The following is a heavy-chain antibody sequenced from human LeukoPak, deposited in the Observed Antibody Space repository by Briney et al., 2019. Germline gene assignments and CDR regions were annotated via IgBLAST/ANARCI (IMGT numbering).Heavy chain of an antibody. CDR3: ARDGSYYYGMDV. J-gene: IGHJ6*02. CDR2: IYSGGST. V-gene: IGHV3-53*01. D-gene: IGHD2-15*01. CDR1: GFTVSSNY. Sequence: GGSLRLSCAASGFTVSSNYMSWVRQAPGKGLEWVSVIYSGGSTYYADSVKGRFTISRDNSKNTLYLQMNSLRAEDTAVYYCARDGSYYYGMDVWGQGTTVTVPS.